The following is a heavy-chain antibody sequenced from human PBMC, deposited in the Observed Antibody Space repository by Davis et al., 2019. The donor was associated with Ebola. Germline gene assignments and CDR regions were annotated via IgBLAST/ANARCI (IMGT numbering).Heavy chain of an antibody. V-gene: IGHV1-69-2*01. CDR1: GYSFSDYY. D-gene: IGHD3-9*01. CDR2: VDPKAGKT. J-gene: IGHJ6*02. Sequence: ASVKVSCKGSGYSFSDYYIHWVQGAPGKGLEWVGLVDPKAGKTVYAEKFQDRVTITADRSTNTVYMELSSLRFEDAAVYYCTTLDILTAYVPYAMDVWDQGTTVTVS. CDR3: TTLDILTAYVPYAMDV.